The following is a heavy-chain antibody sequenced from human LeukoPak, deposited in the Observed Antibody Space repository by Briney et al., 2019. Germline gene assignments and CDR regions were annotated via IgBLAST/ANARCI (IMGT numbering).Heavy chain of an antibody. CDR1: RFTFSGDV. CDR2: IQYDGSNK. Sequence: PVGGLRVSRAPSRFTFSGDVMHWVRPAPRKGGGWVAFIQYDGSNKYYADSVKGRFTISRENSKNTLYLQMNSLRAEDTAVYYCAKIVPAAPRPSWGQGTLLSVST. V-gene: IGHV3-30*02. J-gene: IGHJ1*01. CDR3: AKIVPAAPRPS. D-gene: IGHD2-2*01.